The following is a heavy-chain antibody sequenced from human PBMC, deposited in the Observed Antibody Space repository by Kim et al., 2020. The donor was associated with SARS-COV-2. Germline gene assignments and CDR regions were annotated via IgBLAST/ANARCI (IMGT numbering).Heavy chain of an antibody. CDR1: GFTVSSNY. D-gene: IGHD4-17*01. V-gene: IGHV3-53*01. CDR2: IYSGGST. CDR3: ARDSTHGVSRWFDP. Sequence: GGSLRLSCAASGFTVSSNYMSWVRQAPGKGLEWVSVIYSGGSTYYADSGKGRFTISRDNSKNTLYLQMNSLRAEDTAVYYCARDSTHGVSRWFDPWGQGTLVTVSS. J-gene: IGHJ5*02.